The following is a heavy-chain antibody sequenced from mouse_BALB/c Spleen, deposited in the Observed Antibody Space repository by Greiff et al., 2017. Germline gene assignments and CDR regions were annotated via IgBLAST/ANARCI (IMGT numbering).Heavy chain of an antibody. D-gene: IGHD2-14*01. CDR1: GFTFSSYA. CDR3: ARQKGPYYRYDY. CDR2: ISSGGSYT. V-gene: IGHV5-9-3*01. J-gene: IGHJ2*01. Sequence: EVMLVESGGGLVKPGGSLKLSCAASGFTFSSYAMSWVRQTPEKRLEWVATISSGGSYTYYPDSVKGRFTISRDNAKNTLYLQMSSLRSEDTAMYYCARQKGPYYRYDYWGQGTTLTVSS.